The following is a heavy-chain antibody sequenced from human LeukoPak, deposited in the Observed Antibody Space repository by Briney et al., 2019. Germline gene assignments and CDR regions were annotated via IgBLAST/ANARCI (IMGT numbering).Heavy chain of an antibody. Sequence: IPGGSLRLSCAASGFTFSSYSMNWVRQAPGKGLEWVSSISSSSSYIYYADSVKGRFTISRDNAKNSLYLQMNSLRAEDTAVYYCARVRSSGPEWADDAFDIWGQGTMVTVSS. CDR2: ISSSSSYI. CDR1: GFTFSSYS. D-gene: IGHD1-26*01. CDR3: ARVRSSGPEWADDAFDI. V-gene: IGHV3-21*01. J-gene: IGHJ3*02.